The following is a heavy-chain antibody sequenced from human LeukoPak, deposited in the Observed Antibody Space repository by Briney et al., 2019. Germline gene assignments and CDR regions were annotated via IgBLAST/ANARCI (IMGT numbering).Heavy chain of an antibody. V-gene: IGHV3-23*01. J-gene: IGHJ4*02. CDR3: AKGAEYYDSSDLDY. Sequence: GGSLRLSCAASGFTFSSYAMSWVRQAPGQGLEWVSAISGSGGSTYYADSVKGRFAISRDNSKNTLYLQMNSLRAEDTAVYYCAKGAEYYDSSDLDYWGQGTLVTVSS. CDR1: GFTFSSYA. CDR2: ISGSGGST. D-gene: IGHD3-22*01.